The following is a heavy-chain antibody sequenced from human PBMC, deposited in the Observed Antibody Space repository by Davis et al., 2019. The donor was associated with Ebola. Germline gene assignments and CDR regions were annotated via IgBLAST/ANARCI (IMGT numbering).Heavy chain of an antibody. CDR2: MNPKSGNT. V-gene: IGHV1-8*01. Sequence: ASVKVSCKASEYTVTSYDINWVRQATGQGLEWVAWMNPKSGNTGYAEKFQGRLTMTRNTSISTAYMELSSLRSEDTAVYYCARGRGRFGELIKNWFDPWGQGTLVTVSS. CDR1: EYTVTSYD. J-gene: IGHJ5*02. D-gene: IGHD3-10*01. CDR3: ARGRGRFGELIKNWFDP.